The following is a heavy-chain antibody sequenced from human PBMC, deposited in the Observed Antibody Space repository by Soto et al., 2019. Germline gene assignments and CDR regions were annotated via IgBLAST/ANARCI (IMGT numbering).Heavy chain of an antibody. CDR3: ARLTMAQDAFDI. V-gene: IGHV1-18*01. CDR2: ISAYNGKT. CDR1: GYTFTSYF. Sequence: GASVKVSCNASGYTFTSYFISWVRQAPGQGLEWMGWISAYNGKTNYAQKLQGRVTMTTDTSTSTAYMELRSLRSDDTAVYYCARLTMAQDAFDIWGQGTMVTVSS. J-gene: IGHJ3*02. D-gene: IGHD3-10*01.